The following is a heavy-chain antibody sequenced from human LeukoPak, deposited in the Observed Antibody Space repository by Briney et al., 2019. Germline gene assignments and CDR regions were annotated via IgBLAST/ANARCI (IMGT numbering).Heavy chain of an antibody. J-gene: IGHJ5*02. D-gene: IGHD3-22*01. CDR2: ISGSGGST. CDR1: GFTFSSYA. Sequence: GGSLRLSCAASGFTFSSYAMSWVRQAPGKGLEWVSAISGSGGSTYYAGSVKGRFTISRDNSKNTLYLQMNSLRAEDTAVYYCAKCGDSSGYLLWFDPWGQGILVTVSS. V-gene: IGHV3-23*01. CDR3: AKCGDSSGYLLWFDP.